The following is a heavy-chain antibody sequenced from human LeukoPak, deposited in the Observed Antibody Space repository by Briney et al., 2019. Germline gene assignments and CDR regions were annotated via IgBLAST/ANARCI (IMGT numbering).Heavy chain of an antibody. J-gene: IGHJ6*02. CDR1: GDSVTSDSGA. CDR2: TYYRSKWFN. Sequence: SQTLSLTCVISGDSVTSDSGAWSWIRHSPSRGLEWLGRTYYRSKWFNESAVSVRSRITINPDTSKNQFSLQLDSVTPEDTAVYYCARDGGYYYSSYAVAVWGQGTTVTLSS. D-gene: IGHD3-10*01. V-gene: IGHV6-1*01. CDR3: ARDGGYYYSSYAVAV.